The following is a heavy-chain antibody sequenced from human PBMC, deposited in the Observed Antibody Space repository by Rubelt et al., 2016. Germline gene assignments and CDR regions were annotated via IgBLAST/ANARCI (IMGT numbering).Heavy chain of an antibody. J-gene: IGHJ4*02. Sequence: PGGSLRLSCIASGFTFNSYRMNWVRQAPGKGLEWVSYITSSSDTIFYADSGRGRFTISRDNAKNSLYLQMNSLRAEDTALYYCASAVLDYWGQGTLVIVSS. CDR2: ITSSSDTI. CDR1: GFTFNSYR. V-gene: IGHV3-48*01. CDR3: ASAVLDY.